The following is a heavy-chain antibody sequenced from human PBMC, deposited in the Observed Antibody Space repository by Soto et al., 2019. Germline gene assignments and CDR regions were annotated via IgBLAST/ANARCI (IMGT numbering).Heavy chain of an antibody. J-gene: IGHJ6*02. CDR1: GGTFSSYA. CDR2: IIPIFGTA. V-gene: IGHV1-69*13. CDR3: ARDSGIVATDGMDV. Sequence: ASVKVSCKASGGTFSSYAISWVRQAPGQGLEWMGGIIPIFGTANYAQKFQGRVTITADESTSTAYMELSSLRSEDTAVYYCARDSGIVATDGMDVWGQGTTVTVSS. D-gene: IGHD5-12*01.